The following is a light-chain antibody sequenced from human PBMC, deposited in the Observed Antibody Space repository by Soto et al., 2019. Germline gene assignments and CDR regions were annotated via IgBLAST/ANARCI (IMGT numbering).Light chain of an antibody. V-gene: IGKV3D-20*01. Sequence: EIVLTQSPATLSLSPGERATLSCGASQSVSGRYFAWYQQKPRLAPRLLIYDASNRTTGIPDMFSGSGSGTYFTLTISRLEPKDFALYFCQQYGSSPRTFGQGTKVQI. CDR3: QQYGSSPRT. J-gene: IGKJ1*01. CDR2: DAS. CDR1: QSVSGRY.